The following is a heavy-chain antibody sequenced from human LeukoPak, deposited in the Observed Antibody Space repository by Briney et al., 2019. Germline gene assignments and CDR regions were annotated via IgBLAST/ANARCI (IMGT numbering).Heavy chain of an antibody. D-gene: IGHD6-19*01. J-gene: IGHJ2*01. Sequence: AGGSLRLSCTTSGFTFGDYAMSWVPQAPGKGREWVGIIRIKAYGGTTEYAASVKGRFNISRDDSKSIAYLQMNSLKTEDTAVYYCTRDPGIAVAFWYFDLWGRGTLVTVSS. CDR3: TRDPGIAVAFWYFDL. CDR1: GFTFGDYA. CDR2: IRIKAYGGTT. V-gene: IGHV3-49*04.